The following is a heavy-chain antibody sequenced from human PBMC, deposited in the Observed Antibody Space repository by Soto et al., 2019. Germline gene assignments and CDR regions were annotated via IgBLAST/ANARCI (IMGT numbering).Heavy chain of an antibody. Sequence: EVQLVESGGGLVQPGGSLKLSCAASGFTFSGAAIHWVRQASGKGLEWVGRIRSKAKDYATAYTESVKGRFTISRDDSKYTAYLRMNSLKTDDTAMYYCSTLGEWGSYSGYWGQGTLVTVSS. D-gene: IGHD3-16*01. CDR1: GFTFSGAA. CDR2: IRSKAKDYAT. CDR3: STLGEWGSYSGY. J-gene: IGHJ4*02. V-gene: IGHV3-73*02.